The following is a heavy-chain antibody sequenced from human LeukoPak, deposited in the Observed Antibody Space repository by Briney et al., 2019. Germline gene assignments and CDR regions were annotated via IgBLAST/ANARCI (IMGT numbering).Heavy chain of an antibody. D-gene: IGHD1-26*01. Sequence: GRSLRLSCAASGFTFSSCGMHWVRQAPGKGLEWVAVISYDGSNKYYADSVKGRFTISRDNSKNTLYLQMNSLRAEDTAVYYCAKDSGSYYNWNYFDYWGQGTLVTVSS. CDR2: ISYDGSNK. CDR3: AKDSGSYYNWNYFDY. CDR1: GFTFSSCG. V-gene: IGHV3-30*18. J-gene: IGHJ4*02.